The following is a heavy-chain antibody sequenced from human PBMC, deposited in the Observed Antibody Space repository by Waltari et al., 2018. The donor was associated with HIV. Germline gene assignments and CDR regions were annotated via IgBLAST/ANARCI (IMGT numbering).Heavy chain of an antibody. V-gene: IGHV5-51*03. CDR3: AGVAARRLYDFDY. CDR2: TYPGDSDT. D-gene: IGHD6-6*01. CDR1: GYSFTSYW. J-gene: IGHJ4*02. Sequence: EVQLVQSGAEVKKPGESLKISCKGSGYSFTSYWIGWVRQMPGQGLEWMVTTYPGDSDTRYSPSFQGQVTISADKSISTAYLPWSSLKASDTAMYYCAGVAARRLYDFDYWGQGTLVTVSS.